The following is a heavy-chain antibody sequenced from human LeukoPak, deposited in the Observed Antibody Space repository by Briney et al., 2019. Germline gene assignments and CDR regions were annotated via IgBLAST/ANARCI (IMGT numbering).Heavy chain of an antibody. CDR1: GGSISSYY. Sequence: SETLSLTCTVSGGSISSYYWSWIRQPAGKGLEWIGRIYTSGSTNYNPSLKSRVTMSVDTSKNQSSLKLSSLTAADTAVYYCARDISGKKRNVDIVATTPYYYYYYMDVWGKGTTVTVSS. J-gene: IGHJ6*03. CDR2: IYTSGST. V-gene: IGHV4-4*07. D-gene: IGHD5-12*01. CDR3: ARDISGKKRNVDIVATTPYYYYYYMDV.